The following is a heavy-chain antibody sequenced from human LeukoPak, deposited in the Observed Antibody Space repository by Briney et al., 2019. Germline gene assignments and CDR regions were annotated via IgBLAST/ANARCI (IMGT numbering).Heavy chain of an antibody. CDR2: IIGSGGYS. V-gene: IGHV3-23*01. Sequence: PGGSLRLSCAASGSTFSSYAMSWVRQAPGKGLEWVSSIIGSGGYSYYPDSVKGRFTISRDNSKSTLSLQMDSLRAEDTAVYYCVEQRGVYLDLDYWGQGTLVTVSS. CDR3: VEQRGVYLDLDY. CDR1: GSTFSSYA. J-gene: IGHJ4*02. D-gene: IGHD1-26*01.